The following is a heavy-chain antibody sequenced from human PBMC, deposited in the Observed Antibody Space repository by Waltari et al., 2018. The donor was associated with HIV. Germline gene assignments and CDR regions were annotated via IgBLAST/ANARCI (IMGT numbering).Heavy chain of an antibody. CDR2: IYTSGRT. D-gene: IGHD3-10*01. V-gene: IGHV4-59*01. CDR3: ARAVHYYGSGSYYNYFDY. J-gene: IGHJ4*02. CDR1: GGSISSYY. Sequence: QVQLQESGPGLVKPSATLSLTCTVSGGSISSYYWNWIRQPPGEGMEWIEYIYTSGRTNYNPSPKSRVTIAVDTSKNQFALKLSSVTAADTAVYYCARAVHYYGSGSYYNYFDYWGQGTLVTVSS.